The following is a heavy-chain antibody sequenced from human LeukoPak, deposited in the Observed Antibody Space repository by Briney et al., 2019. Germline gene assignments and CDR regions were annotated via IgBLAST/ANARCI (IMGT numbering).Heavy chain of an antibody. CDR1: GFTFSSYA. V-gene: IGHV3-30*04. Sequence: GGSLRLSCAASGFTFSSYAMHWVRQAPGKGLEWVAVISYDGSNKYYADSVKGRFTISRDNSKNTLYLQMNFLGAGDTAVYYCAKGQSSGSGQYFFGNWGQGALVSVSS. CDR2: ISYDGSNK. J-gene: IGHJ4*02. D-gene: IGHD2-15*01. CDR3: AKGQSSGSGQYFFGN.